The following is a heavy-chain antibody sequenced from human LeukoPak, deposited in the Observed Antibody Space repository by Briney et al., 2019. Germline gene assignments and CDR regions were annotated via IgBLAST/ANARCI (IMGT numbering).Heavy chain of an antibody. CDR2: IYYSGSS. CDR3: AREILYDSTGYYL. J-gene: IGHJ4*02. CDR1: GGSIGSSGYY. D-gene: IGHD3-22*01. V-gene: IGHV4-39*07. Sequence: SETLSLTCSVSGGSIGSSGYYWGWIRQPPGKGLEWIGSIYYSGSSYYNPSLKSRLTISVDMSKNQFSLKLSSVTAADTAVYYCAREILYDSTGYYLWGQGTVVTVSS.